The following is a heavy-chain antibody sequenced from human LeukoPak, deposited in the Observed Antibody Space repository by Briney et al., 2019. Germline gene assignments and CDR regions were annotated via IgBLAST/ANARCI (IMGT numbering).Heavy chain of an antibody. CDR2: IKPNSGGT. CDR3: ARDGLYYDFWSGYYGLDY. D-gene: IGHD3-3*01. Sequence: ASVKVSCKASGYSFADYYMHWVRQAPGQGLEWMGWIKPNSGGTNYAQKFQGRVTMTRDTSISTAYMELSRLRSDDTAVYYCARDGLYYDFWSGYYGLDYWGQGTLVTVSS. CDR1: GYSFADYY. V-gene: IGHV1-2*02. J-gene: IGHJ4*02.